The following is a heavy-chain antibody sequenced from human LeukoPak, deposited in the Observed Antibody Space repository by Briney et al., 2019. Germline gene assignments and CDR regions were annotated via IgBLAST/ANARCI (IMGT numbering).Heavy chain of an antibody. CDR3: ARGQGLLQRYYFDY. Sequence: GGSLRLSCAASGFTFSSYWMHWVRQAPGKGLEWVANIKQGGSDKYYVDSVKGRFTISRDNAENSLFLQMNSLRAEDTAVYYCARGQGLLQRYYFDYWGQGTLVTVSS. CDR1: GFTFSSYW. J-gene: IGHJ4*02. D-gene: IGHD2-15*01. CDR2: IKQGGSDK. V-gene: IGHV3-7*01.